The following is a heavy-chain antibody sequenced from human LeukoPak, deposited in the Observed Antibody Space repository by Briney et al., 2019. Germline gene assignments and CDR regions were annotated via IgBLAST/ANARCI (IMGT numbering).Heavy chain of an antibody. CDR3: ARSASGSSLARFDP. Sequence: SETLSLTCTVSGGSISSYYWSWIRQPPGKGLEWIGYISYSGSTNFNPSLKSRVTISVDTSKNQFSLKLSSVTAADTAVYYCARSASGSSLARFDPWGQGTLVTVSS. CDR1: GGSISSYY. D-gene: IGHD6-13*01. CDR2: ISYSGST. V-gene: IGHV4-59*01. J-gene: IGHJ5*02.